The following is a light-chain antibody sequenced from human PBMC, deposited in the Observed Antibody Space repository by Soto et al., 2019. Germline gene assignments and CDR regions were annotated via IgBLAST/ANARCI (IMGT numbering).Light chain of an antibody. V-gene: IGLV3-1*01. CDR2: QNS. Sequence: SYELTQPPSVSVSPGQTASITCSRDKLGDKYVCWYQQKPGQSPVLVIYQNSKRPSGIPERFSGSNSGNTATLTISGTQAMDEADYYCQAWDSSTVVFGGGTKLTVL. CDR3: QAWDSSTVV. CDR1: KLGDKY. J-gene: IGLJ2*01.